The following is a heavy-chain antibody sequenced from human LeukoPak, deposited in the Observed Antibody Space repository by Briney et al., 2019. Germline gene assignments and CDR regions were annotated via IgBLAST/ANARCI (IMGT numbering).Heavy chain of an antibody. V-gene: IGHV1-18*01. CDR2: ISAYNGNT. CDR3: ARGARGGLRYFDWLFQFDY. Sequence: WASVKVSCKASGYTFTSYGISWVRQAPGQGLEWMGWISAYNGNTNYAQKLQGRVTMTTDTSTSTAYMELRSLRSDDTAVYYCARGARGGLRYFDWLFQFDYWGQGTLVTVSS. J-gene: IGHJ4*02. CDR1: GYTFTSYG. D-gene: IGHD3-9*01.